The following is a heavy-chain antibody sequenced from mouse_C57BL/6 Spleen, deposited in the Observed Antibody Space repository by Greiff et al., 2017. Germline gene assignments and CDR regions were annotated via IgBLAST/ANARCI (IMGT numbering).Heavy chain of an antibody. CDR3: TRDYGSSYRWYFDV. V-gene: IGHV1-15*01. D-gene: IGHD1-1*01. Sequence: VQLVESGAELVRPGASVTLSCKASGYTFTDYEMHWVKQTPVHGLEWIGAIDPETGGTAYNQKFKGKAILTADKSSSTAYMELRSLTSEDSAVYYCTRDYGSSYRWYFDVWGTGTTVTVSS. CDR2: IDPETGGT. J-gene: IGHJ1*03. CDR1: GYTFTDYE.